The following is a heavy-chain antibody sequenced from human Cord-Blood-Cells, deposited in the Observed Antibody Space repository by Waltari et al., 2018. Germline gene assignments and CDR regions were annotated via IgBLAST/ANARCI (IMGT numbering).Heavy chain of an antibody. Sequence: QLQLQESGPGLVKPSETLSLTCTDSGGSISSSSYYWGWIRQPPGKGLEWIGSIYYSGSTYYNPSLKSRVTISVDTSKNQFSLKLSSVTAADTAVYYCASKWNYYFDYWGQGTLVTVSS. CDR1: GGSISSSSYY. V-gene: IGHV4-39*01. CDR2: IYYSGST. J-gene: IGHJ4*02. D-gene: IGHD1-7*01. CDR3: ASKWNYYFDY.